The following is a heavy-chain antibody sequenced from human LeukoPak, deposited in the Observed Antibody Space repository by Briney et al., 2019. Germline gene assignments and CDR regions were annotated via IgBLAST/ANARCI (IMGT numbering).Heavy chain of an antibody. CDR1: GFTFSTYA. CDR3: AKHPLCSYGDYVGFDY. Sequence: GGSLRLSCAASGFTFSTYAMSWVRQAPGKGLEWVSAISGSGGSTYSADSVKGRFAISRDNSKTTLYLQMNSLRAEDTAVYYCAKHPLCSYGDYVGFDYWGQGTLVTVSS. D-gene: IGHD4-17*01. CDR2: ISGSGGST. J-gene: IGHJ4*02. V-gene: IGHV3-23*01.